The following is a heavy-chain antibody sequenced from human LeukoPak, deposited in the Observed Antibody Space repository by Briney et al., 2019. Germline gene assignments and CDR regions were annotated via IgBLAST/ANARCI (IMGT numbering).Heavy chain of an antibody. D-gene: IGHD3-16*01. Sequence: PGGSLRLSCAASEITFSTYWMHWVRQAPGKGLLWVSRIKTDGTTTYYADSVKGRFTVSRDNAKNTLYLQMNSLRAEDTAVYYCATDRSWGSFDNWGQGTLVTVSS. V-gene: IGHV3-74*01. CDR3: ATDRSWGSFDN. CDR1: EITFSTYW. J-gene: IGHJ4*02. CDR2: IKTDGTTT.